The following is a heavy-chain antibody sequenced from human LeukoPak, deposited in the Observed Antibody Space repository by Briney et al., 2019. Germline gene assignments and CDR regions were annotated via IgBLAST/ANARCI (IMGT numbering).Heavy chain of an antibody. CDR3: ARDLAYYYDSSYD. V-gene: IGHV3-21*01. Sequence: GGSLRLSCAAPGFTFSIYSMNWVRQAPGKGLEWVSSIDSSSYNIYYADSVKGRFTISRDNAKNSLYLQMNSLRAEDTAVYYCARDLAYYYDSSYDWGQGTLVTVSS. J-gene: IGHJ4*02. CDR2: IDSSSYNI. D-gene: IGHD3-22*01. CDR1: GFTFSIYS.